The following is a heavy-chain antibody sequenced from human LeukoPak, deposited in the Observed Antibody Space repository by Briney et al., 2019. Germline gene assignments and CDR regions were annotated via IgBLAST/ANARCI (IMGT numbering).Heavy chain of an antibody. CDR2: IKQDGSEK. D-gene: IGHD2-2*01. V-gene: IGHV3-7*01. CDR1: GFTFSSYW. CDR3: ARDHYRIVVVPAAIDY. Sequence: GGSLRLSCAASGFTFSSYWMSWVRQAPGKGLGWVANIKQDGSEKYYVDSVKGRFTISRDNAKNSLYLQMNSLRAEDTAVYYCARDHYRIVVVPAAIDYWGQGTLVTVSS. J-gene: IGHJ4*02.